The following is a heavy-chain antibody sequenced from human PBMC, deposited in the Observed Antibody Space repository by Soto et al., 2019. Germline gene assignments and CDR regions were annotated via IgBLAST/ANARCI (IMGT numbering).Heavy chain of an antibody. D-gene: IGHD4-17*01. CDR2: IYSGGST. CDR1: GFTVSSNY. Sequence: EVQLVESGGGLVQPGGSLRLSCAASGFTVSSNYMSWVRQAPGKGLEWVSVIYSGGSTYYADSVKGRFTISRHNSKNTLYLQMNSLRAEDTAVYYCARDLDGDYVLGAFDIWGQGTMVTVSS. J-gene: IGHJ3*02. V-gene: IGHV3-53*04. CDR3: ARDLDGDYVLGAFDI.